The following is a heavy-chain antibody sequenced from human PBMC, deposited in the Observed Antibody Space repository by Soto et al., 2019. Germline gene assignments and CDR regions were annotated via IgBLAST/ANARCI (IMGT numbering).Heavy chain of an antibody. CDR1: GGSFSGYY. J-gene: IGHJ5*02. Sequence: PSETLSLTCAVYGGSFSGYYWSWIRQPPGKGLEWIGEINHSGGTNYNPSLKSRVTISVDTSKNQSSLHLSSVTAADTAVYYSARGYLVRGVRNWFDPWGQGTLVTVSS. D-gene: IGHD3-10*01. V-gene: IGHV4-34*01. CDR3: ARGYLVRGVRNWFDP. CDR2: INHSGGT.